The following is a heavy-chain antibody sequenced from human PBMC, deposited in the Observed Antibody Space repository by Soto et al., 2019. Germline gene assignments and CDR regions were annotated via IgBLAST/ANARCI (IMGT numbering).Heavy chain of an antibody. Sequence: EVQLVESGGGLVKPGGSLRLSCAASGFTFSSYSMNWVRQAPGKGLEWVSSISSSSSYIYYAHSVKGRFTISRDNDKNSLYLQMNSLRAEDTAVYYCWMTTVTTLRGYWGQGTLVTVSS. CDR1: GFTFSSYS. V-gene: IGHV3-21*01. CDR3: WMTTVTTLRGY. CDR2: ISSSSSYI. D-gene: IGHD4-17*01. J-gene: IGHJ4*02.